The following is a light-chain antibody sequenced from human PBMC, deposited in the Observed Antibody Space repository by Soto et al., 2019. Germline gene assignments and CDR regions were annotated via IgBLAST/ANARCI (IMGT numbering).Light chain of an antibody. V-gene: IGKV3-11*01. J-gene: IGKJ3*01. Sequence: EIVLTQSPATLSLSPGERATLSCRASQSVSSYLAWYQQKPGQAPRLLIYDASNRATGIPARFSGSGSGTDFTLTINSLEPEDFAVYFCQQRENWPLTFGPGTKVDIK. CDR3: QQRENWPLT. CDR2: DAS. CDR1: QSVSSY.